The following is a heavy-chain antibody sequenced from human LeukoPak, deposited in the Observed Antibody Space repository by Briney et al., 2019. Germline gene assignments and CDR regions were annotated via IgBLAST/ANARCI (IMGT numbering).Heavy chain of an antibody. CDR1: GGSISSSGYY. Sequence: SETLSLTCTVSGGSISSSGYYWGWIRQPPGKGLEWIGSIYYSGSTYYNPSLKSQVTISVDTSKNQFSLKLSSVTAADTAVYYCARHPIGYCSGGSCRPFDYWGQGTLVTVSS. J-gene: IGHJ4*02. CDR2: IYYSGST. CDR3: ARHPIGYCSGGSCRPFDY. V-gene: IGHV4-39*01. D-gene: IGHD2-15*01.